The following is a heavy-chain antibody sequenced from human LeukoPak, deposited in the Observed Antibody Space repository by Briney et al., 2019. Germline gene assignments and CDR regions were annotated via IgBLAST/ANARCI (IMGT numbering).Heavy chain of an antibody. CDR1: GFTFSSYA. V-gene: IGHV3-30-3*01. CDR3: ARVGSYSFDY. D-gene: IGHD1-26*01. CDR2: ISYDGSNK. Sequence: GGSLRLSCAASGFTFSSYAMRWVRQAPGKGLEWVAVISYDGSNKYYADSVKGRFTISRDNSKNTLYLQMNSLRAEDTAVYYCARVGSYSFDYWGQGTLVTVSS. J-gene: IGHJ4*02.